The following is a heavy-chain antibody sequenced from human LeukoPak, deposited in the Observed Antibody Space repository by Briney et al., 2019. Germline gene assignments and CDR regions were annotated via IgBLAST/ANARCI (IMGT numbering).Heavy chain of an antibody. V-gene: IGHV4-39*01. D-gene: IGHD4-17*01. CDR3: AKGFHGDLGYFDY. CDR1: GGSISSSSYY. J-gene: IGHJ4*02. CDR2: IYYSGST. Sequence: SETLSLTCTVSGGSISSSSYYWGWLRQPPGKGLEWIGSIYYSGSTYYNPSLKSRVTISVDTSKNQFSLKLSSVTAADTAVYYCAKGFHGDLGYFDYWGQGTLVTVSS.